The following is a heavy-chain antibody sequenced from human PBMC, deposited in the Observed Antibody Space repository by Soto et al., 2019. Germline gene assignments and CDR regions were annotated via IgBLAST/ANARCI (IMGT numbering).Heavy chain of an antibody. CDR3: VRGPYNYNSRYFDY. V-gene: IGHV4-34*01. Sequence: ETLSLTCTVSGGSFSGYFWTWIRQPPGKGLEWLAEINHSGITNYNPSVESRVSMSVDTSKNQFSLRLYSVTAADTAVYYCVRGPYNYNSRYFDYWGQGTLVT. CDR1: GGSFSGYF. J-gene: IGHJ4*02. D-gene: IGHD1-1*01. CDR2: INHSGIT.